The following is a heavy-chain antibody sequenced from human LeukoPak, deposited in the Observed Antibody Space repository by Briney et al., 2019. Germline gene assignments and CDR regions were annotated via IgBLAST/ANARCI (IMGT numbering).Heavy chain of an antibody. CDR1: GGTLTSYA. V-gene: IGHV1-69*01. CDR3: AREGYCSSTSCYTGAFDI. J-gene: IGHJ3*02. Sequence: RASVKVSCKASGGTLTSYAISWVRQPPGQGLECMGGTIPIFGTANYAQKFQGRVTITADESTSTAYMELSSLRSEDTAVYYCAREGYCSSTSCYTGAFDIWGQGTMVTVSS. CDR2: TIPIFGTA. D-gene: IGHD2-2*02.